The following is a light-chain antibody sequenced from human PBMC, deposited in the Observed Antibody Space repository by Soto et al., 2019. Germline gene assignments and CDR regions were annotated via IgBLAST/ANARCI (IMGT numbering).Light chain of an antibody. Sequence: QSALTQPASVSGSPGQSITISCTGTSSDVGGYNYVSWYQQHPGKAPKLMIYDVSNRPSGVSNRFSGSKSGNTASLTISGLQAEDEADCYCSSYTSSRGVVFGGGTKLTVL. CDR1: SSDVGGYNY. CDR2: DVS. J-gene: IGLJ2*01. CDR3: SSYTSSRGVV. V-gene: IGLV2-14*01.